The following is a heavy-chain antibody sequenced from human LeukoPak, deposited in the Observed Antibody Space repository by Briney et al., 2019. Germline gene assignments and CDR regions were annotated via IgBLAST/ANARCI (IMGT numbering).Heavy chain of an antibody. D-gene: IGHD2-2*01. J-gene: IGHJ6*03. CDR2: IKQDGSEK. Sequence: EGSLRLSCAASGFTFSSYWMSWVRQAPGKGLEWVANIKQDGSEKYYVDSVKGRFTISRDNAKNSLYLQMNSLRAEDTAVYYCAREKRIVVVPAAIPPYYYYMDVWGKGTTVTVSS. V-gene: IGHV3-7*01. CDR1: GFTFSSYW. CDR3: AREKRIVVVPAAIPPYYYYMDV.